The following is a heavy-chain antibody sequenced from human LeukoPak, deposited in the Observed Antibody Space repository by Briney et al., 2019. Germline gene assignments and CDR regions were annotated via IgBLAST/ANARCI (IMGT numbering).Heavy chain of an antibody. D-gene: IGHD4-17*01. CDR3: ARLGTTVDY. Sequence: GESPKISCEGSGYDFTSYWIGWVRQMPGKGLEWMGIIYPGDSDTRYSPSFQGQVTISADKSTTTAYLQWSSLKASDIAMYYCARLGTTVDYWGQGTLVTVSS. V-gene: IGHV5-51*01. CDR1: GYDFTSYW. CDR2: IYPGDSDT. J-gene: IGHJ4*02.